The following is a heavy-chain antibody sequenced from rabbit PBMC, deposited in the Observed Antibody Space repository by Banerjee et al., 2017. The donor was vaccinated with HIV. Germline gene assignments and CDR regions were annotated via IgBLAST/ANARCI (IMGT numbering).Heavy chain of an antibody. Sequence: QSLEESGGGLVQPGGSLKLSCKASGFDFSSYGVSWVRQAPGKGLEWIGCINTGSGSTWYASWAKGRFTISKTSSTTVTLQMTSLTAADTATYFCARKYAGYAGYGYGVLGLWGPGTLVTVS. D-gene: IGHD6-1*01. CDR3: ARKYAGYAGYGYGVLGL. V-gene: IGHV1S40*01. CDR1: GFDFSSYG. J-gene: IGHJ6*01. CDR2: INTGSGST.